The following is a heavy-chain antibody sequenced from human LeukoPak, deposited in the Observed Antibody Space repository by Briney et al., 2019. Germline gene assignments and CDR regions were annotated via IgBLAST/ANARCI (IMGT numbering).Heavy chain of an antibody. J-gene: IGHJ6*02. CDR1: GYTFTGYC. CDR3: ARGYYDFWSGYYKRPGDYYYYGMDV. Sequence: ASVKVSCKASGYTFTGYCMHWVRQAPGQGLEWMGRINPNSGGTNYAQKFQGRVTMTRDTSISTAYMELSRLRSDDTAVYYCARGYYDFWSGYYKRPGDYYYYGMDVWGQGTTVTVSS. D-gene: IGHD3-3*01. CDR2: INPNSGGT. V-gene: IGHV1-2*06.